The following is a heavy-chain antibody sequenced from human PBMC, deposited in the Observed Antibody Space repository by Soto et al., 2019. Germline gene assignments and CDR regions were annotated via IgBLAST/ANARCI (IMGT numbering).Heavy chain of an antibody. D-gene: IGHD2-15*01. Sequence: WGSLRLSCAAAGFTFSRYAMSWVRQAPGKGLEWVSAISGSGGSTYYADSVKGRFTISRDNSKNTLYLQMNSLRAEDTAVYYCSKNDPVVTSYWGQGTLVTVSS. CDR3: SKNDPVVTSY. CDR2: ISGSGGST. V-gene: IGHV3-23*01. CDR1: GFTFSRYA. J-gene: IGHJ4*02.